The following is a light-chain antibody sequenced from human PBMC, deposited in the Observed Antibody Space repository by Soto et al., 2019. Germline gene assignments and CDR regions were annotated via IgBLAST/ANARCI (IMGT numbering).Light chain of an antibody. Sequence: DIQMTQSPSSLSASVGDRVTITCRASQSISSNLNWYQQKPGEAPKLLIYVASSLQSGVPSRFSGSESGTGFTLTISSLQPDDFATYYCQQSYSTPYTFGQGTKLEIK. V-gene: IGKV1-39*01. CDR2: VAS. CDR3: QQSYSTPYT. J-gene: IGKJ2*01. CDR1: QSISSN.